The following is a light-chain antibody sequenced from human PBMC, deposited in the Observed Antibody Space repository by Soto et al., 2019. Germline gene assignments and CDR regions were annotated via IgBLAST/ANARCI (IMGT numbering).Light chain of an antibody. V-gene: IGKV3-20*01. CDR3: QQGGYARWT. CDR1: ERVNSAY. Sequence: EIVLTQSPVTLSLSPGERATLSCSASERVNSAYLAWYQHRPAQAPRLLLYGASTRATGVPDRFSGSGSRTELTLSITSPGRADFGLYYCQQGGYARWTFGLGTKVDIK. J-gene: IGKJ1*01. CDR2: GAS.